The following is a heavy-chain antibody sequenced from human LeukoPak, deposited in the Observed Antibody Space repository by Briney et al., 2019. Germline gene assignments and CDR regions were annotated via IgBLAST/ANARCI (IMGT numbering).Heavy chain of an antibody. Sequence: ASVKVSCKVSGYTFTSYGISWVRQAPGEGLAWMGWISPYNGNTNYAQKFQGRVTMTTDTSTSTAYMELRSLRSDDMAVYYCARDIGFSGSYRPQLGGAFDIWGQGTMVTVSS. V-gene: IGHV1-18*03. D-gene: IGHD1-26*01. CDR1: GYTFTSYG. CDR2: ISPYNGNT. J-gene: IGHJ3*02. CDR3: ARDIGFSGSYRPQLGGAFDI.